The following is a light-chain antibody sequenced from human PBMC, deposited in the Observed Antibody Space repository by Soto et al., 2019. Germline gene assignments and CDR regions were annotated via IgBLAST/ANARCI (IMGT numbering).Light chain of an antibody. CDR3: QHYNNWPPWT. V-gene: IGKV3-15*01. CDR1: QSVSSN. CDR2: GAS. Sequence: EIVMTQSPATLSVSPGERATLSCRASQSVSSNLAWYQQIPGQAPRLLIYGASTRATGIPARFSGSGSGTEFTLTISSLQSEDFAVYYCQHYNNWPPWTFGQGTKVDIK. J-gene: IGKJ1*01.